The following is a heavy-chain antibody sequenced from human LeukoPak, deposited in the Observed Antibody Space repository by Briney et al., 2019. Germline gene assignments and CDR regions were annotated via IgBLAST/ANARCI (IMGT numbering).Heavy chain of an antibody. D-gene: IGHD2-2*03. V-gene: IGHV4-39*07. CDR3: GREGEYGFCFPRTSFPPFAY. CDR2: IYYTGTT. Sequence: SETLSLTCTVSGGSISSPNNYWGWIRQPPGTGLEWIGTIYYTGTTYYNPSLTSRVTMSVDTSRNQFSLKLTSVTAADTAIYYWGREGEYGFCFPRTSFPPFAYGGRGP. CDR1: GGSISSPNNY. J-gene: IGHJ4*03.